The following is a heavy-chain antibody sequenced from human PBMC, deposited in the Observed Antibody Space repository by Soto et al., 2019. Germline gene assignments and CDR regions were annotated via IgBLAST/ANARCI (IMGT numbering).Heavy chain of an antibody. D-gene: IGHD1-1*01. CDR1: GGSISNSDYF. Sequence: LQLQESGPGLVKPSETLSLTCTVSGGSISNSDYFWAWMRQPPGKGMEWVGTISDTGSPRYHPSLKSRVTISVDTSKNQFSLRLTSVTAADTAVFYCASQLESTTYSDYWGRGTLVTVSS. CDR2: ISDTGSP. J-gene: IGHJ4*02. CDR3: ASQLESTTYSDY. V-gene: IGHV4-39*01.